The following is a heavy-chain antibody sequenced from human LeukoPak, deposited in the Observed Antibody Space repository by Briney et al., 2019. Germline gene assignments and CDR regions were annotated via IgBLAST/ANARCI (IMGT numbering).Heavy chain of an antibody. Sequence: SETLSLTCAVYGGSFSGYFWSWIGQPPGKGLEWIGEINHSGSTNYNPSLKSRVTISVDTSKNQFSLKLSSVTAADTAVYYCARREVGPSSPVCSLDYWGQGTLVTVSS. CDR2: INHSGST. CDR1: GGSFSGYF. D-gene: IGHD6-6*01. V-gene: IGHV4-34*01. J-gene: IGHJ4*02. CDR3: ARREVGPSSPVCSLDY.